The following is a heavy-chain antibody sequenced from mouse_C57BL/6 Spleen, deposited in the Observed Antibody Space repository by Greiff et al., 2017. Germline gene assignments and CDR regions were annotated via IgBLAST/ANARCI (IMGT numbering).Heavy chain of an antibody. CDR1: GYTFTSYW. D-gene: IGHD3-2*02. Sequence: QVQLQQSGAELVMPGASVKLSCKASGYTFTSYWMHWVKQRPGQGLEWIGEIDPSDSYTNYNQKFQGKSTLTVDKSSSTAYMQLSSLTSEDSAVYYWARASGYAMDYWGQGTSVTVSS. CDR2: IDPSDSYT. CDR3: ARASGYAMDY. J-gene: IGHJ4*01. V-gene: IGHV1-69*01.